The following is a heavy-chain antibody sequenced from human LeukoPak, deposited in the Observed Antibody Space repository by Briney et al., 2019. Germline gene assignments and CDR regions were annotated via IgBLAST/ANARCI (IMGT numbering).Heavy chain of an antibody. V-gene: IGHV4-4*07. J-gene: IGHJ4*02. Sequence: TSETLSLTCTVSGGSISTYYWSWIRQPAGKGLEWIGRIYTGGNTNYNPSLKSRVTMSVDTSKNQSSLKLSSVTAADTAVYYCARDSYFDWSYYFDYWGQGTLVTVSS. CDR2: IYTGGNT. CDR1: GGSISTYY. D-gene: IGHD3-9*01. CDR3: ARDSYFDWSYYFDY.